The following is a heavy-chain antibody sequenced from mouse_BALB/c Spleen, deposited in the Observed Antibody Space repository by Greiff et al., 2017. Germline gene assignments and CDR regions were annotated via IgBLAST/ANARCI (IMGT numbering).Heavy chain of an antibody. Sequence: VQLQQSGAELVRPGVSVKISCKGSGYTFTDYAMHWVKQSHAKSLEWIGVISTYYGDASYNQKFKGKATMTVDKSSSTAYMELARLTSEDSAIYYWASLEGWFAYWGQGTLVTVSA. CDR2: ISTYYGDA. CDR1: GYTFTDYA. CDR3: ASLEGWFAY. V-gene: IGHV1S137*01. J-gene: IGHJ3*01.